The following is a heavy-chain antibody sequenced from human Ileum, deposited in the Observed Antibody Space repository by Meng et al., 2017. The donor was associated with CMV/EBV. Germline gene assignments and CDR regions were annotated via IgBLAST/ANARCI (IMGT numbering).Heavy chain of an antibody. V-gene: IGHV3-48*04. CDR3: AKGKSYFFEY. CDR1: GFIFDDYG. J-gene: IGHJ4*02. D-gene: IGHD3-10*01. CDR2: ISGGGLPK. Sequence: ESLKISCAASGFIFDDYGMSWVRQAPGKGLEWVAYISGGGLPKYYADSMKGRITISRDNAKNSLYLQIDNVGVDDTAVYYCAKGKSYFFEYWGPGALVTVSS.